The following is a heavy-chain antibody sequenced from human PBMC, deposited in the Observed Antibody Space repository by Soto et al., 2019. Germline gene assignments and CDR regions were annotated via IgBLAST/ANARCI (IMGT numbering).Heavy chain of an antibody. CDR3: ARRIAARRNYDAFDI. V-gene: IGHV5-51*01. CDR2: IYPGDSDT. CDR1: GYSFTTYW. Sequence: GESLKISCKGSGYSFTTYWIGWVRQMPGKGLEWMGIIYPGDSDTRYSPSFQGQFTISADKSISTAYLQWSSLKASDTAMYYRARRIAARRNYDAFDIWGQGTMVTVSS. D-gene: IGHD6-13*01. J-gene: IGHJ3*02.